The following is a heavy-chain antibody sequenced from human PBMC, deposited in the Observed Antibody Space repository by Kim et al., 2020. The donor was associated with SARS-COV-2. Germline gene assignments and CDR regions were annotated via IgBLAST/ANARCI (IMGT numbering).Heavy chain of an antibody. J-gene: IGHJ4*02. CDR1: GGSFSGYY. CDR3: ARFLSRGVIRD. D-gene: IGHD3-10*01. CDR2: INHSGST. Sequence: SETLSLTCAVYGGSFSGYYWSWIRQPPGKGLEWIGEINHSGSTNYNPSLKSRVTISVDTSKNQFSLKLSSVTTADTAVYYCARFLSRGVIRDWGQGTLVTVSS. V-gene: IGHV4-34*01.